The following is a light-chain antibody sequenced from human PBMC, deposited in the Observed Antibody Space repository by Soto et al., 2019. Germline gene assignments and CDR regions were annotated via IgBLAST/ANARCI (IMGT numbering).Light chain of an antibody. CDR1: SSDVGGYNY. V-gene: IGLV2-14*01. CDR3: TSYTSSGSFV. J-gene: IGLJ1*01. Sequence: QSALTQPASVSGSPGQSITISCTGTSSDVGGYNYVSWYQQHPGKAPKLMIYEVTNRPSGVSNRFSGSKSGNTASLTISGLQAEEEADYYGTSYTSSGSFVFGTGTKLTVL. CDR2: EVT.